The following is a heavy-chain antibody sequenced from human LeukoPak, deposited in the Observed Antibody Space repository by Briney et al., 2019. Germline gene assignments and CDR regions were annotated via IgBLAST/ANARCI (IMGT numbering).Heavy chain of an antibody. CDR2: MNPNSGNT. J-gene: IGHJ4*02. V-gene: IGHV1-8*01. D-gene: IGHD3-10*01. CDR3: ARGSVLLWFGETLYYFDY. CDR1: GYTFTSYD. Sequence: ASVKVSCKASGYTFTSYDINWVRQATGQGLEWMGWMNPNSGNTGYAQKFQGRVTMTRNTSISTAYMELSSLRSEDTAVYYCARGSVLLWFGETLYYFDYWGQGTLVTVSS.